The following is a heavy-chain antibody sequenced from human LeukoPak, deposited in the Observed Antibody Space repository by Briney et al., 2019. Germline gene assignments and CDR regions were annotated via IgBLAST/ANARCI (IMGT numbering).Heavy chain of an antibody. V-gene: IGHV7-4-1*02. Sequence: GASVKVSCKASGYTFSSYGISWVRQAPGQGLEWMGWINTDSGNPTYAQGFTGRFVFSLDTSVSTAYLQISSLKAEDTAVYYCARDVTTASFDCWGQGTLVTVSS. CDR3: ARDVTTASFDC. J-gene: IGHJ4*02. D-gene: IGHD1-14*01. CDR1: GYTFSSYG. CDR2: INTDSGNP.